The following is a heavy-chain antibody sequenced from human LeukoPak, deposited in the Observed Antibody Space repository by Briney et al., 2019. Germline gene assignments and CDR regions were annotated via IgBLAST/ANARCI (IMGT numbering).Heavy chain of an antibody. CDR1: GYSFTSYW. CDR3: ARHKYSDSSGRGNAFDI. V-gene: IGHV5-10-1*01. J-gene: IGHJ3*02. D-gene: IGHD3-22*01. Sequence: GGSLKISCKASGYSFTSYWITWVRQMPGEGLEWMGRIDGSGSYTNYSASFQGHVTISADKSISTAYLQLSSLKASDTAMYYCARHKYSDSSGRGNAFDIWGQGTMVTVSS. CDR2: IDGSGSYT.